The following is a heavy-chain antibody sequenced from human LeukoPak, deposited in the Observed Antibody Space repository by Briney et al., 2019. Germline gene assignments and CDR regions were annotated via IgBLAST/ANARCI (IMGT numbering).Heavy chain of an antibody. V-gene: IGHV3-11*01. CDR2: ISSSGSTI. CDR1: GFTFSDYY. Sequence: GGALRLSCAASGFTFSDYYMSWIRQAPGKGLEGVSYISSSGSTIYYADSVKGRFTISRDNAKNSLYLQMNSLRAEDTAVYYCARESEGSGYCSGGSCYFDYWGQGTLVTVSS. D-gene: IGHD2-15*01. J-gene: IGHJ4*02. CDR3: ARESEGSGYCSGGSCYFDY.